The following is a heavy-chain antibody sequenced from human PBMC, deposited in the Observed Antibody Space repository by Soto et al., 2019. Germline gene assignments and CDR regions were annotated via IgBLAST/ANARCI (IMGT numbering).Heavy chain of an antibody. CDR3: ARGATYYDFWSGHYTSYTYYGMDV. J-gene: IGHJ6*02. V-gene: IGHV3-53*01. CDR2: IDTAGRA. Sequence: EVQLVESGGGLIQPGGSLRVSCAASEFTVSSNYMTWVRQAPGKGLEWVPVIDTAGRANYAESVKGRFTNSRDNSKNTLYLQMNSLRVEDTAVYYCARGATYYDFWSGHYTSYTYYGMDVWGQGTTVTVS. CDR1: EFTVSSNY. D-gene: IGHD3-3*01.